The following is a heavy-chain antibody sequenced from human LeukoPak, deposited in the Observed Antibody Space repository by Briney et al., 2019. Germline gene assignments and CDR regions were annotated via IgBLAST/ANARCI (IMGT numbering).Heavy chain of an antibody. CDR1: GYTFTSYY. CDR3: ARGRYSSSTNSCYFDY. J-gene: IGHJ4*02. V-gene: IGHV1-46*01. Sequence: ASVKVSCKASGYTFTSYYMQWVRQAPGQGLEWMGIISPSGTTTSYAQRFQGRVTMTRDTSTSTLYMELSSLRSEDTAVYYCARGRYSSSTNSCYFDYWGQGTLVTVSS. D-gene: IGHD2-2*01. CDR2: ISPSGTTT.